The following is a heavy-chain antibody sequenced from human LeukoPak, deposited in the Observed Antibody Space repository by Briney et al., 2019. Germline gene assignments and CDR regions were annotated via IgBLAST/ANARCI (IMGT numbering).Heavy chain of an antibody. J-gene: IGHJ3*02. V-gene: IGHV1-46*01. Sequence: ASVKVSCKASGYTFTSYYMHWVRQAPGQGHEWMGIINPSGGSTSYAQKFQGRVTMTRDTSTSTVYMELSSLRSEDTAVYYCARDRREMATTDAFDIWGQGTMVTVSS. CDR2: INPSGGST. CDR1: GYTFTSYY. CDR3: ARDRREMATTDAFDI. D-gene: IGHD5-24*01.